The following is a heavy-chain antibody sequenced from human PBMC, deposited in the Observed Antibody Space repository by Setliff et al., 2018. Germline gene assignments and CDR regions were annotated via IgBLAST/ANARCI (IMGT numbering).Heavy chain of an antibody. CDR3: ARGWGVITIFGMDYYMDV. Sequence: VKVSCKASGGTFSSYAISWVRQAPGQGLEWMGKIIPIFGTANYAQKFQGRVTIIADKSTSTAYMELSSLRSEDTAVYYCARGWGVITIFGMDYYMDVWGKGTTVTVSS. V-gene: IGHV1-69*06. CDR2: IIPIFGTA. J-gene: IGHJ6*03. D-gene: IGHD3-3*01. CDR1: GGTFSSYA.